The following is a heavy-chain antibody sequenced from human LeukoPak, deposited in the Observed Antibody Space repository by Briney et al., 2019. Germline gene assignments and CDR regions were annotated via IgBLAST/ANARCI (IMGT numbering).Heavy chain of an antibody. CDR2: ISSSGITI. V-gene: IGHV3-48*04. CDR3: ARVGLGMIVVVNFFDY. CDR1: GFTFSSWW. D-gene: IGHD3-22*01. J-gene: IGHJ4*02. Sequence: GGSLRLSCAVSGFTFSSWWMTWVRQAPGKGLEWVSYISSSGITIYYADSVKGRFTISRDNAKNSLYLQMNSLRAEDTAVYYCARVGLGMIVVVNFFDYWGQGTLVTVSS.